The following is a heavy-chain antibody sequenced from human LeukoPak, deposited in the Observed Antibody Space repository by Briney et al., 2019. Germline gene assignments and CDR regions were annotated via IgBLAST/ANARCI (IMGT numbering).Heavy chain of an antibody. V-gene: IGHV4-59*12. CDR2: IYYSGST. D-gene: IGHD3-22*01. CDR3: ARGNDSSGYYPSHYYYYYGMDV. CDR1: GGSISSYY. Sequence: SETLSLTCTVSGGSISSYYWSWIRQPPGKGLEWIGYIYYSGSTNYNPSLKSRVTISVDTSKNQFSLKLSSVTAADTAVYYCARGNDSSGYYPSHYYYYYGMDVWGQGTTVTVSS. J-gene: IGHJ6*02.